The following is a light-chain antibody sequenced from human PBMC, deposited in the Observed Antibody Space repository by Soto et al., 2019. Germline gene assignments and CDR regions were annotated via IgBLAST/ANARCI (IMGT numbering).Light chain of an antibody. CDR2: GAS. V-gene: IGKV3-20*01. CDR3: QRYRTS. J-gene: IGKJ4*01. CDR1: QGVSSSY. Sequence: EIVLTQSPGTLSLSPGERATLSCRASQGVSSSYLAWYQQKPGQPPRLLIYGASSRATGIHNRFSGSGSGTDFTLTITRLEPEDFAVYYCQRYRTSFGGGTKVEI.